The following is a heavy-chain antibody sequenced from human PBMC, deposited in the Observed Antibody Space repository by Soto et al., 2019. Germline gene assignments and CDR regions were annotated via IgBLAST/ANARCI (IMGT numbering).Heavy chain of an antibody. CDR1: GFTFSSYD. V-gene: IGHV3-21*01. CDR3: AKDLPSVGSGAFDI. CDR2: ITTSGSYI. D-gene: IGHD6-19*01. J-gene: IGHJ3*02. Sequence: PGGSLRLSCAASGFTFSSYDMNWVRQAPGKGLEYVSSITTSGSYIYYGDSVRGRFTISRDNAKNSLFLQMDSLRAEDTAVYYCAKDLPSVGSGAFDIWGQGTMVTVSS.